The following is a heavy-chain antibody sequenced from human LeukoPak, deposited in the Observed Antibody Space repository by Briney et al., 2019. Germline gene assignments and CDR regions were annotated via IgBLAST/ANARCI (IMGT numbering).Heavy chain of an antibody. D-gene: IGHD3-10*01. CDR2: ISSASNTI. CDR1: GFTFGSYS. Sequence: QPGESLRLSCAASGFTFGSYSMNWVRQAPGKGLEWVSYISSASNTIYYADSVKGRFTISRDNAKNSLYLQMNSLRAEDTAMYYCARDGWFGDYNWFDPWGQGTLVTVSS. V-gene: IGHV3-48*01. J-gene: IGHJ5*02. CDR3: ARDGWFGDYNWFDP.